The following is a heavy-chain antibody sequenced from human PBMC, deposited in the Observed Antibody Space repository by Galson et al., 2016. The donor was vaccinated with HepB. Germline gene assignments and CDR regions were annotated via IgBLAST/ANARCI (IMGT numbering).Heavy chain of an antibody. Sequence: QSGAEVKKPGESLTISCGASGYSFPTYWVTWVRQVPGKGLEWIGRIDPRGSYTLYSPSFEGHVTISSDTSTDTAYLQWSSLKASDSALYYCAREWPDVVVKTGPMTDFWGQGTLVTVTS. V-gene: IGHV5-10-1*01. CDR3: AREWPDVVVKTGPMTDF. D-gene: IGHD2-21*01. J-gene: IGHJ4*01. CDR2: IDPRGSYT. CDR1: GYSFPTYW.